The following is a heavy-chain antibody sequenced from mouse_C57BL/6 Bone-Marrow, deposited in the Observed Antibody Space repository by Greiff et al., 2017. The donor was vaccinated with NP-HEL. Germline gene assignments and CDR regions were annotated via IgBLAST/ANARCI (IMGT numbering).Heavy chain of an antibody. V-gene: IGHV1-55*01. J-gene: IGHJ2*01. CDR3: ARSDDGYPTFDY. D-gene: IGHD2-3*01. CDR1: GYTFTSYW. Sequence: VQLQQPGAELVKPGASVKMSCKASGYTFTSYWITWVKQRPGQGLEWIGDIYPGSGSTNYNEKFKSKATLTVDTSSSTAYMQLSSLTSEDSAVYYCARSDDGYPTFDYWGQGTTLTVSS. CDR2: IYPGSGST.